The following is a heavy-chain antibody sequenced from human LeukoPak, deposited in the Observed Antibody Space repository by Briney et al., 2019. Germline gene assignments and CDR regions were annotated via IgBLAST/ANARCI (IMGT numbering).Heavy chain of an antibody. CDR2: ISGSGGST. CDR1: GFTFSGYV. J-gene: IGHJ4*02. CDR3: AKAYSGSRGYYFDY. D-gene: IGHD1-26*01. Sequence: PGGSLRLSCAASGFTFSGYVMTWVRQPPGKGLQWVADISGSGGSTYYADSVKGRFSISRDNSKNTLYLQLDSLRAEDTAVYYCAKAYSGSRGYYFDYWGQGTLVTVSS. V-gene: IGHV3-23*01.